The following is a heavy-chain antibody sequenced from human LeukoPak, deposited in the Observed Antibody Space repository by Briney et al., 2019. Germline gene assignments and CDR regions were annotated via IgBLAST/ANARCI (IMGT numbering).Heavy chain of an antibody. CDR1: GGTFSSYA. CDR3: ARDPIGSGSYYEGGY. CDR2: IIPILGIA. Sequence: SVKVSCKASGGTFSSYAISWVRQAPGQGLEWMGRIIPILGIANYAQKFQGRVTITADKSTSTAYMELSSLRSEDTAVYYCARDPIGSGSYYEGGYWGQGTLVTVSS. V-gene: IGHV1-69*04. J-gene: IGHJ4*02. D-gene: IGHD1-26*01.